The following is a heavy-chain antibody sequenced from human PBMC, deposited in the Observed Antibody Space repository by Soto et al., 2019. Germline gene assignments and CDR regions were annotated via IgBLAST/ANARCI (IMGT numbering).Heavy chain of an antibody. CDR3: VRDSHGDY. J-gene: IGHJ4*02. CDR2: IDHDGTT. Sequence: EVQLVESGGGRVQPGGSLRLSCAGSGFTFSNYWMHWVRQAAGKGLEWVSRIDHDGTTDYADSVRGRFTISRDNAENTLYLQMNSLRPEDTAVYYCVRDSHGDYWGQGTLVTVSS. CDR1: GFTFSNYW. V-gene: IGHV3-74*01.